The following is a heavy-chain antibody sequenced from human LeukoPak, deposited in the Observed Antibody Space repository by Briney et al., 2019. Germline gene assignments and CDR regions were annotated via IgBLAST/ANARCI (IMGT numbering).Heavy chain of an antibody. V-gene: IGHV3-30-3*01. Sequence: GRSLRLSCAASGFTFSSYAMHWVRQAPGKGLEWVAVISYDGSNKYYADSVKGRLTISRDNSKNTLYLQMNSLRAEDTAVYYCARDSVYYDSSGSLFFDYWGQGTLVTVSS. D-gene: IGHD3-22*01. CDR3: ARDSVYYDSSGSLFFDY. CDR1: GFTFSSYA. J-gene: IGHJ4*02. CDR2: ISYDGSNK.